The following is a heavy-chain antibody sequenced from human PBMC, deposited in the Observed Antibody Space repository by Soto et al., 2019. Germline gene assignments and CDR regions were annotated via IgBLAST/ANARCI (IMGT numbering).Heavy chain of an antibody. V-gene: IGHV3-7*03. D-gene: IGHD3-3*01. CDR2: IKSDGTEK. CDR3: GRGGWAFSSDYSGGCFDY. Sequence: GGSLRLSCAASGFTFRNYYMNWVRQAPGKGLEWVAKIKSDGTEKYYVDSVKGRFTISRDNAENSLYLQMNSLRAEDTAVYYWGRGGWAFSSDYSGGCFDYWGQGTLVTVSS. J-gene: IGHJ4*02. CDR1: GFTFRNYY.